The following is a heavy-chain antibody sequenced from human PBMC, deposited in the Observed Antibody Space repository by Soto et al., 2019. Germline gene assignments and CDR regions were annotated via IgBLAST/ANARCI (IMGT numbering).Heavy chain of an antibody. CDR3: ARHGEHSSSWYFDF. D-gene: IGHD6-13*01. V-gene: IGHV4-59*08. Sequence: SETLSLTYTVSGGSISSYCWRWIRKPPGKGLEWIGYIYYSGSTNYNPSLKSRVTISVDTSKNQFSLKLSSVTAADTAVYYCARHGEHSSSWYFDFWGQGTLVTVSS. CDR1: GGSISSYC. J-gene: IGHJ4*02. CDR2: IYYSGST.